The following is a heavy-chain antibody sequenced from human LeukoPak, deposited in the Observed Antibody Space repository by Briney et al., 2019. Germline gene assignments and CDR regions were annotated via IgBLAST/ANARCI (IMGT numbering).Heavy chain of an antibody. D-gene: IGHD3-16*01. CDR2: IWYDGSKK. CDR3: ARDWALAFDY. V-gene: IGHV3-33*01. J-gene: IGHJ4*02. CDR1: GFTFSRYG. Sequence: PGRSLRLSCAASGFTFSRYGMHWVRQAPGKGLEWVAVIWYDGSKKNYADSVKGRFTISRDNAKNSLYLQMNSLRGEDAAVYYCARDWALAFDYWGQGTLVTVSS.